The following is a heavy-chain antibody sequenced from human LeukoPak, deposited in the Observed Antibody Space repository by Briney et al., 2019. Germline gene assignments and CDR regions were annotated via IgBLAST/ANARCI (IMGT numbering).Heavy chain of an antibody. V-gene: IGHV3-30-3*01. CDR2: ISYDGSNK. J-gene: IGHJ4*02. CDR1: GFTFSSYA. CDR3: ARDLYDSSGYYYVGAFDY. D-gene: IGHD3-22*01. Sequence: GGSLRLSCAASGFTFSSYAMHWVRQAPGKGLEWVAVISYDGSNKYYADSVKGRFTISRDNSKNTLYPQMNSLRAEDTAVYYCARDLYDSSGYYYVGAFDYWGQGTLVTVSS.